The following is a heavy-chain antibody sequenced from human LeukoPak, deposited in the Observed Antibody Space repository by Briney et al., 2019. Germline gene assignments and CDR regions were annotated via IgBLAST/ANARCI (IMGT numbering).Heavy chain of an antibody. V-gene: IGHV3-48*04. CDR1: GFTFSSYS. Sequence: GGSLRLSCAASGFTFSSYSMNWVRQAPGKGLEWVSYISSSSSTIYYADSVKGRFTISRDNAKNSLYLQMNSLRAEDTALYYCAKAPYYYDSSGYSYFDYWGQGTLVTVSS. J-gene: IGHJ4*02. CDR2: ISSSSSTI. CDR3: AKAPYYYDSSGYSYFDY. D-gene: IGHD3-22*01.